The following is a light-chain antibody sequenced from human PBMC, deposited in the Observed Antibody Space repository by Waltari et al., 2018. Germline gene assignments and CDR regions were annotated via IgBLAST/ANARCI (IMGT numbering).Light chain of an antibody. V-gene: IGKV3-11*01. Sequence: IVLTQSPATLSLSPGERATLSCRASQSVSSYLAWYQQKPGQAPRLLIHDASNRATGIPARFSGSGSGTDFTLAISSLAPEDFAVYYCQQRSKWPLTFGQGTRLEIK. CDR2: DAS. J-gene: IGKJ5*01. CDR3: QQRSKWPLT. CDR1: QSVSSY.